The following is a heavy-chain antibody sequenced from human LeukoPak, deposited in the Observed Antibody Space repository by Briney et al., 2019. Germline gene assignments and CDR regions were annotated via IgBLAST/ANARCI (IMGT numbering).Heavy chain of an antibody. Sequence: SETLSLTCTVSGGSISSYYWSWIRQPPGKGLEWIGYIYYSGSTNYNPSLKSRVTISVDMSKNQFSLKLSSVTAADTAVYYCARQTAVAAGIDYWGQGTLVTVSS. D-gene: IGHD6-19*01. CDR1: GGSISSYY. CDR3: ARQTAVAAGIDY. V-gene: IGHV4-59*08. J-gene: IGHJ4*02. CDR2: IYYSGST.